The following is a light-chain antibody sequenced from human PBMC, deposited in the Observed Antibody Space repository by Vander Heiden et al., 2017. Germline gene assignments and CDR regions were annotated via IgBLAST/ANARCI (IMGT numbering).Light chain of an antibody. Sequence: DIQATQSPSSLSASVGDRVTITCRASQGISHYLAWYQQKPGKAPNLLIYAASSLDSGVPSRFSGSGSGPDFTLTISTLQAEDVATYYCQQEINAPLTFGPGTKVEIK. J-gene: IGKJ3*01. CDR3: QQEINAPLT. CDR1: QGISHY. V-gene: IGKV1-27*01. CDR2: AAS.